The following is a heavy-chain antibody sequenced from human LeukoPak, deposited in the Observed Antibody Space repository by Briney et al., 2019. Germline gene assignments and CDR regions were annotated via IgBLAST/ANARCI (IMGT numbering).Heavy chain of an antibody. Sequence: SETLSLTCTVSGDSVSSSSSYWGWIRQPPGKGLEWIGDIYYTGTTKYNPSLRSRLTMSLDTSGNQLSLKLTSVTAADTAVYYCARRGPGSGWSFDYWGQGTLVTVSS. CDR1: GDSVSSSSSY. J-gene: IGHJ4*02. V-gene: IGHV4-39*01. D-gene: IGHD6-19*01. CDR2: IYYTGTT. CDR3: ARRGPGSGWSFDY.